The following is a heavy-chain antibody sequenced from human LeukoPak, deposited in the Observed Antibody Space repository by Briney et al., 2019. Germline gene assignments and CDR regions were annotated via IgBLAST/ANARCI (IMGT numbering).Heavy chain of an antibody. Sequence: GGSLRLSCAASGFGFSSHWMHWVRQAPGKGLVWVSRSNSDGSVRNYADSVEGRFIISRDNAKNTLYLQMNNLGVEDTAVYSCARDPSVNNAIGYNWFDHWGQGALVIVSS. V-gene: IGHV3-74*01. CDR1: GFGFSSHW. CDR2: SNSDGSVR. CDR3: ARDPSVNNAIGYNWFDH. D-gene: IGHD2/OR15-2a*01. J-gene: IGHJ5*02.